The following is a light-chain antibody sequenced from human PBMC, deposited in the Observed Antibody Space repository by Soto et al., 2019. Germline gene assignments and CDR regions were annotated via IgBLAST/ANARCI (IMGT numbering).Light chain of an antibody. CDR2: DAS. CDR1: QSVSSY. CDR3: QQRGNWPLT. Sequence: EIVLTQSPATLSLSPGERATLSCRASQSVSSYFAWYQQKPGQAPRLLIYDASNRATGIPARFSGSGSGTDVTLPISSREPEDFAVYYCQQRGNWPLTFGQGTKVEIK. V-gene: IGKV3-11*01. J-gene: IGKJ1*01.